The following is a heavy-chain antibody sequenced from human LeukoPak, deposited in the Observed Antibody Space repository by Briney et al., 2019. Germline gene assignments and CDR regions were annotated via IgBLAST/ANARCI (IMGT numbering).Heavy chain of an antibody. V-gene: IGHV4-34*01. D-gene: IGHD1-26*01. CDR1: GGSFSGYY. CDR2: INHSGST. J-gene: IGHJ4*02. CDR3: ASRGIVGATRKSYRHY. Sequence: SETLSLTCAVYGGSFSGYYWSWIRQPPGKGLEWVGEINHSGSTNYNPSLKSRVTISVDTYKNQLSLKLSSGTAGDTAVYYCASRGIVGATRKSYRHYWGQGTLVTVSS.